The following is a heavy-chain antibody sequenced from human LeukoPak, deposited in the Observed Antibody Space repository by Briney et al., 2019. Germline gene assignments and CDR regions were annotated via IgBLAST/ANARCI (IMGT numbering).Heavy chain of an antibody. V-gene: IGHV1-69*13. J-gene: IGHJ4*02. CDR2: IIPIFGTA. D-gene: IGHD3-3*01. CDR1: GYTFTSYG. CDR3: ARLWSGYLDY. Sequence: ASVKVSCKASGYTFTSYGISWVRQAPGQGLEWMGGIIPIFGTANYAQKFQGRVTITADESTSTAYMELSSLRSEDTAVYYCARLWSGYLDYWGQGTLVTVSS.